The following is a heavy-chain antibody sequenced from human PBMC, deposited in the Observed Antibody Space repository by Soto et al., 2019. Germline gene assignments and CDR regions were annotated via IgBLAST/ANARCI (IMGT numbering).Heavy chain of an antibody. CDR2: IYYSGST. CDR1: GGSISSGDYY. CDR3: ARAYLYGSGSYSLLYGYGMDV. V-gene: IGHV4-30-4*01. Sequence: SETLSLTCTVSGGSISSGDYYWSWIRQPPGKGLEWIGYIYYSGSTYYNPSLKSRVTISVDTSKNQFSLKLSSVTAADTAVYYCARAYLYGSGSYSLLYGYGMDVWGQGPTVTVSS. D-gene: IGHD3-10*01. J-gene: IGHJ6*02.